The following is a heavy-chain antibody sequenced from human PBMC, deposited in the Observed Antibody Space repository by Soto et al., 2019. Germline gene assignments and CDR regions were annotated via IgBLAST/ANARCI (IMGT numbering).Heavy chain of an antibody. CDR2: MFPNGIT. CDR3: ALGNFYYVCSNKDTPDWFDF. Sequence: PSGTLSLTCAVSVVSIGRGGFSWSGIRQPPGKGLDCIGYMFPNGITYYNPYLKNRVTIYADKSRNHFSLKLDSVTAADTDVYDCALGNFYYVCSNKDTPDWFDFCGQGTPVTVSS. V-gene: IGHV4-30-2*01. D-gene: IGHD2-2*01. CDR1: VVSIGRGGFS. J-gene: IGHJ5*01.